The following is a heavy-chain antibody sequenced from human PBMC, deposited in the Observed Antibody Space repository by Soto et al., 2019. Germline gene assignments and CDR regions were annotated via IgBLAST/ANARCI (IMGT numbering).Heavy chain of an antibody. V-gene: IGHV1-18*01. D-gene: IGHD3-10*01. CDR3: ARFISVTVKPSAFDI. Sequence: ASVKVSCKASGYTFTSYGISWVRQAPGQGLEWMGWISAYNGNTNYAQKLRGRVTMTTDTSTSTAYMELRSLRSDDTAVYYCARFISVTVKPSAFDIWGQGTMVTVSS. J-gene: IGHJ3*02. CDR2: ISAYNGNT. CDR1: GYTFTSYG.